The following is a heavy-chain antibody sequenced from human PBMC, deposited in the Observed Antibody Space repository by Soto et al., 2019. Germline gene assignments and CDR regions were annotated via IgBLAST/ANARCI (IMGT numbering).Heavy chain of an antibody. Sequence: GGSLRLSCAASGFTFSSYAMHWVRQAPGKGLEWVAVISYDGSNKYYADSVKGRFTISRDNSKNTLYLQMNSLRAEDTAVYYCARDRGLGFLEWLPHYYYYGMDVWGQGTTVTV. D-gene: IGHD3-3*01. CDR1: GFTFSSYA. J-gene: IGHJ6*02. CDR3: ARDRGLGFLEWLPHYYYYGMDV. CDR2: ISYDGSNK. V-gene: IGHV3-30-3*01.